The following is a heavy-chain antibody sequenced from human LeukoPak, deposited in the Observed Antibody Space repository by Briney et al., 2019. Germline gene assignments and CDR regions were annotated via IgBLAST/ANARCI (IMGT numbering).Heavy chain of an antibody. D-gene: IGHD6-6*01. CDR3: ARGPASQYSSSSFFDY. CDR2: ISAYNGNT. CDR1: GYTFTSYG. Sequence: ASVKVSCKASGYTFTSYGISWVRQAPGQGLEWMGWISAYNGNTNYAQKLQGRVTMTTDTSTSTAYMELRSLRSDDTAVYYCARGPASQYSSSSFFDYGGQGTLVTVSS. J-gene: IGHJ4*02. V-gene: IGHV1-18*01.